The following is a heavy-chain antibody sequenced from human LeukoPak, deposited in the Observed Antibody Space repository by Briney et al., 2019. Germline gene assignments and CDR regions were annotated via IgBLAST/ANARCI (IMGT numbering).Heavy chain of an antibody. J-gene: IGHJ5*02. CDR1: DGSFSGYY. D-gene: IGHD3-10*01. V-gene: IGHV4-34*01. CDR2: INHSGSV. Sequence: PSETLSLTCAVYDGSFSGYYCSWIRQPPGKGLQWIGEINHSGSVNYNPSLKSRVTILLDTSKNQFSLNLSSVTAADTAVYYCARGGYYGSGNDFRFDPWGQGTLVTVSS. CDR3: ARGGYYGSGNDFRFDP.